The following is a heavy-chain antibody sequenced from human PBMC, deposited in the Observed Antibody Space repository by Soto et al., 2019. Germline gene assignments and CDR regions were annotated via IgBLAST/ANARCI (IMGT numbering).Heavy chain of an antibody. V-gene: IGHV4-34*01. D-gene: IGHD4-17*01. J-gene: IGHJ4*02. Sequence: ASETLSLTCGVYGWSFSGYYLSWIRQPPGKGLEWIGEINHSGSTNYNPSLKSRVTISVDTSKNQFSLKLSSVTAADTAVYYCARRYGPGFDYWGQGTLVTVSS. CDR1: GWSFSGYY. CDR3: ARRYGPGFDY. CDR2: INHSGST.